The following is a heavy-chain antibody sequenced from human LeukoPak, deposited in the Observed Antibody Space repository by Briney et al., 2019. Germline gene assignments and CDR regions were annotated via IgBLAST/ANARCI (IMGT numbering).Heavy chain of an antibody. CDR3: ARHTDPDI. J-gene: IGHJ3*02. D-gene: IGHD4-17*01. CDR2: IYTSGST. Sequence: SQTLSLTCTVSGGSISSGSYYWSWIRQPAGKGLEWIGRIYTSGSTNYNPSLKSRVTISVDTSKNQFSLKLSSVTAADTAVYYCARHTDPDIWGQGTMVTVSS. V-gene: IGHV4-61*02. CDR1: GGSISSGSYY.